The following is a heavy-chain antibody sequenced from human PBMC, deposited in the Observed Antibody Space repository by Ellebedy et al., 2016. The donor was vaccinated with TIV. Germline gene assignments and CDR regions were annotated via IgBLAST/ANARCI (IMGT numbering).Heavy chain of an antibody. V-gene: IGHV1-8*01. Sequence: AASVTVSCKASGYTFTRYDINWVRQATEQGLEWMGWMNPNSGNTGYAQKFQGRVTMTRNTSISTAYMELSSLRSEDTAVYYCARGRLHSGVTMVRGVIITTWFDPWGQGTLVTVSS. D-gene: IGHD3-10*01. J-gene: IGHJ5*02. CDR2: MNPNSGNT. CDR3: ARGRLHSGVTMVRGVIITTWFDP. CDR1: GYTFTRYD.